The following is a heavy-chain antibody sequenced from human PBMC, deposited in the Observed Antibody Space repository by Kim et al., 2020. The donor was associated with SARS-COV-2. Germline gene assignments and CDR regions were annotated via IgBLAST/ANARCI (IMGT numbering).Heavy chain of an antibody. D-gene: IGHD3-22*01. J-gene: IGHJ4*02. V-gene: IGHV1-8*03. Sequence: YAKKFQGRVTITRDMSLRTAYIELSSLRSEDSAVYYWARYYYDSSSNFDYWGQGTLVTVSS. CDR3: ARYYYDSSSNFDY.